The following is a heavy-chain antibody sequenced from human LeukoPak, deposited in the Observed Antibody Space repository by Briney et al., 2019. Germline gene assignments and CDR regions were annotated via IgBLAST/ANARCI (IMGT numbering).Heavy chain of an antibody. V-gene: IGHV1-18*01. CDR2: ISAYNGNT. Sequence: GASVKVSCKASGYAFTSYGISWVRQAPGQGLEWMGWISAYNGNTNYAPKLQGRVTMTTDTSTSTAYMELRSLRSDDTAVYYSARGRSIRYSAARGDAFDIWGQGTMVTVSS. CDR1: GYAFTSYG. J-gene: IGHJ3*02. D-gene: IGHD5-12*01. CDR3: ARGRSIRYSAARGDAFDI.